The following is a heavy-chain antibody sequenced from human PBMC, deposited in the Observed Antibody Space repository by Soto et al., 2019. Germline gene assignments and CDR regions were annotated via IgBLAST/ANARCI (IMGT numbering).Heavy chain of an antibody. J-gene: IGHJ4*02. Sequence: QVQLVQSGAELKKPGASVKVSCKTSEYTFTNYDINWVRQATGQGLEWMGWTNPKSGYTGSAQKFQGRVTMTRDSSISTAYMELHSLTSEDTAVYYCARTAGDLDYWGQGTLITVSS. CDR3: ARTAGDLDY. V-gene: IGHV1-8*01. CDR2: TNPKSGYT. D-gene: IGHD4-17*01. CDR1: EYTFTNYD.